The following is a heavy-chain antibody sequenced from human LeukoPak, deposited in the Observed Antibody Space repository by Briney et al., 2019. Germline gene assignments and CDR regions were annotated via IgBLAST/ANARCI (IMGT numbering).Heavy chain of an antibody. CDR1: GYSFTTYW. CDR2: IYPGDSDT. CDR3: ARHVKGIVGAIGY. D-gene: IGHD1-26*01. Sequence: GESLKISCKGSGYSFTTYWIAWVRQMPGKGLEWMGIIYPGDSDTRYSPSFQGQVTISADKSISTAYLQWSSLKASDTAMYYCARHVKGIVGAIGYWGQGTLVTVSS. J-gene: IGHJ4*02. V-gene: IGHV5-51*01.